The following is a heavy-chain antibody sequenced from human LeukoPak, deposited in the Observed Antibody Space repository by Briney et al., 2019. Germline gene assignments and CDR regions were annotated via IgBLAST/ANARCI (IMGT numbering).Heavy chain of an antibody. J-gene: IGHJ4*02. D-gene: IGHD3-3*01. Sequence: SEPLSLTCTVSGDSISNTNYYWAWVRQPPGAGLEWIGSIFYSGTTYYKPSLRSRVTISVDTSKNQFSLKLSSVTAADTAIYYCQSRFLEWLLDYWGQGTLVTVSS. CDR3: QSRFLEWLLDY. CDR2: IFYSGTT. CDR1: GDSISNTNYY. V-gene: IGHV4-39*01.